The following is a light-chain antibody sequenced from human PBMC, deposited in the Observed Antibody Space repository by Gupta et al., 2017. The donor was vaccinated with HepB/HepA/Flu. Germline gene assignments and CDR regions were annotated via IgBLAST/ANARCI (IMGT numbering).Light chain of an antibody. CDR1: QSVLYSSNNRNN. J-gene: IGKJ1*01. Sequence: DIVMTQSPDFLAVSLGERATINCKSSQSVLYSSNNRNNLVWYQQKPGQPPRLLIYWASTRESGVPDRFSGSGSGTDFTLTISSLQAEDVAVYYCQQYDSTPWTFGQGTKVEIK. CDR2: WAS. CDR3: QQYDSTPWT. V-gene: IGKV4-1*01.